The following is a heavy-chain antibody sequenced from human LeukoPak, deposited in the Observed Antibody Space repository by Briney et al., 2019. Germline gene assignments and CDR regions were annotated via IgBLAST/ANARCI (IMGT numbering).Heavy chain of an antibody. Sequence: PGGSLRLSCVASGFTFSNYDMSWVRQAPGKGLEWVSAISGSGGSTSYADSVKGRFTISRDNSKNTLYLQMNSLRAEDTAVYYCANRLLRITMVRGVKGGEYFQHWGQGTLVTVSS. V-gene: IGHV3-23*01. J-gene: IGHJ1*01. CDR3: ANRLLRITMVRGVKGGEYFQH. D-gene: IGHD3-10*01. CDR1: GFTFSNYD. CDR2: ISGSGGST.